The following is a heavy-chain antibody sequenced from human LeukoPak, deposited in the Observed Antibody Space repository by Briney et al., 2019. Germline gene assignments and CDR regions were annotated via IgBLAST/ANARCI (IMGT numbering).Heavy chain of an antibody. CDR3: ALIPPLAYCGGDCYSDLLDY. CDR2: MNPNSGNT. D-gene: IGHD2-21*01. V-gene: IGHV1-8*01. Sequence: ASVKVSCKASGYTFTSYDINWVRQATGQGLEWMGWMNPNSGNTGYAQKFQGRVTMTRNTSISTAYMELSSLRSEDTAVYYCALIPPLAYCGGDCYSDLLDYWGQGTLVTVSS. J-gene: IGHJ4*02. CDR1: GYTFTSYD.